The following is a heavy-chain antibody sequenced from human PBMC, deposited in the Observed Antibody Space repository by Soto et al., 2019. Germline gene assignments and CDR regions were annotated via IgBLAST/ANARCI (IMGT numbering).Heavy chain of an antibody. CDR2: INAGNGNT. Sequence: QVQLVQSGAEEKKPGASVKVSCKASGYTFTSYAMHWVRQAPGQRLEWMGWINAGNGNTKYSQKFQGRVTITRDTSASTAYMELSSLRSEETAVYYCARGGGWYVWFDPWGPGTLVNVSS. V-gene: IGHV1-3*05. CDR1: GYTFTSYA. CDR3: ARGGGWYVWFDP. D-gene: IGHD6-19*01. J-gene: IGHJ5*02.